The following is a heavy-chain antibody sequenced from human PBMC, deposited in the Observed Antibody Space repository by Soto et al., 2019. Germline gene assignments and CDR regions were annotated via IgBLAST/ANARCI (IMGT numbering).Heavy chain of an antibody. D-gene: IGHD2-2*01. V-gene: IGHV3-11*01. CDR2: ISSSGTTI. CDR3: TRTRPYLPTD. CDR1: AVISRPYY. J-gene: IGHJ3*01. Sequence: GRSRRLSWAASAVISRPYYMRWIRQAAGKGLEWVSYISSSGTTIYYADSVKGRFIISRDNAKNSLYLQMNSLRAEDTAGYYWTRTRPYLPTDWGQATMVT.